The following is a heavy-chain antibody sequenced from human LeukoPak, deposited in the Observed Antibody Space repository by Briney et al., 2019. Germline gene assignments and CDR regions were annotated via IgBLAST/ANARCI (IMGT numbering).Heavy chain of an antibody. CDR1: GGSISSSSYY. J-gene: IGHJ4*02. V-gene: IGHV4-39*07. D-gene: IGHD2-2*01. Sequence: ETLSLTCTVSGGSISSSSYYWGWIRQPPGKGLEWLGSSYYSGSTYYNPSLKSRVTISVDTSKNQFSLNLSSVTAADTAVYFCARDEGSSYPFDYWGQGTLVAVSS. CDR3: ARDEGSSYPFDY. CDR2: SYYSGST.